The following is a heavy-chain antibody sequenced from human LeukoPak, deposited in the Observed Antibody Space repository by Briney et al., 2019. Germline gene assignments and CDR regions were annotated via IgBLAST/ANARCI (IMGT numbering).Heavy chain of an antibody. CDR3: ATDLAAAAGKVDY. J-gene: IGHJ4*02. V-gene: IGHV1-24*01. CDR1: GYTLTELS. D-gene: IGHD6-13*01. Sequence: ASVKVSCKVSGYTLTELSMQWVRQAPGKGLEWMGGFDPEDGETIYAQKFQGRVTMTEDTSTDTAYMELSSLRSEDTAVYYCATDLAAAAGKVDYWGQGTLVTVSS. CDR2: FDPEDGET.